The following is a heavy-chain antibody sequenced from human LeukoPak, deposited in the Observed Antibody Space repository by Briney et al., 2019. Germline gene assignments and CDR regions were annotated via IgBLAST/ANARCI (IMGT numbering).Heavy chain of an antibody. CDR1: GYTFTSYD. Sequence: GASVKVSCKASGYTFTSYDINWVRQATGQGLVWMGWMNPNSGNTGYAQKFQGRATMTRNTSISTAYMVLSSLRSEDTAVYYCARMEGYCSSTSCHTPYYYYGMDVWGQGTTVTVSS. CDR3: ARMEGYCSSTSCHTPYYYYGMDV. V-gene: IGHV1-8*01. D-gene: IGHD2-2*02. CDR2: MNPNSGNT. J-gene: IGHJ6*02.